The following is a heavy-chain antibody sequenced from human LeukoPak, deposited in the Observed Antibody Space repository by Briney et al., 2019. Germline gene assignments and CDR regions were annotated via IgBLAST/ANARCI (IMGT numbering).Heavy chain of an antibody. CDR1: GGSISRSSYY. CDR2: IYYSGTS. D-gene: IGHD2-15*01. CDR3: ARRYCSGGSCYFSSWYFDL. V-gene: IGHV4-39*01. Sequence: SETLSLTCTISGGSISRSSYYWGWIRQPPGKGLEWIGSIYYSGTSYYNPSLKSRVTISVDTSKNQFSLTLSSVTAADTAVYYCARRYCSGGSCYFSSWYFDLWGRGTLVTVSS. J-gene: IGHJ2*01.